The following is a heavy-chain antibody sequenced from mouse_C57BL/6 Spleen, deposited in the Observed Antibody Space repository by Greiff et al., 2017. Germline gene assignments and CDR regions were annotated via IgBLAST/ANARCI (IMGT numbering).Heavy chain of an antibody. CDR2: LHPSDSDT. D-gene: IGHD3-1*01. CDR1: GYTFTSYW. J-gene: IGHJ4*01. V-gene: IGHV1-74*01. CDR3: AIRAYQRDYYAMDY. Sequence: QVQLQQPGAELVKPGASVKVSCKASGYTFTSYWMHWVKQRPGQGLEWIGRLHPSDSDTNYNQKFKGKATLTVDQSSSTAYMQLSSLTSEYSAVYYCAIRAYQRDYYAMDYWGQGTAVTVSS.